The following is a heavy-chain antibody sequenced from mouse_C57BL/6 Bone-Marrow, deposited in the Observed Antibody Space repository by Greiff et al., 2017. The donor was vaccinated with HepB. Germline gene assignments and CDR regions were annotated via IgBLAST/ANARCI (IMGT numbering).Heavy chain of an antibody. Sequence: QVQLQQPGAELVKPGASVKMSCKASGYTFTSYWITWVKQRPGQGLEWIGDIYPGSGSTNDNEKFKSKATLTVDTSSSTAYMQLSSLTSEDAAVYYCAREAYYYGSSFAYWGQGTLVTVSA. CDR2: IYPGSGST. V-gene: IGHV1-55*01. J-gene: IGHJ3*01. CDR3: AREAYYYGSSFAY. CDR1: GYTFTSYW. D-gene: IGHD1-1*01.